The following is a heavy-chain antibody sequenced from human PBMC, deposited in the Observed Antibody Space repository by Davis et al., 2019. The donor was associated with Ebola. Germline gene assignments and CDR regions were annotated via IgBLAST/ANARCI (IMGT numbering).Heavy chain of an antibody. CDR2: ISSSSSYI. CDR3: VKDTAEYYDFWSGYYTY. D-gene: IGHD3-3*01. Sequence: PGGSLRLSCAASGFTFSSYSMNWVRQAPGKGLEWASSISSSSSYIYYADSVKGRFTISRDNSKNTLYLQMSSLRAEDTAVYYCVKDTAEYYDFWSGYYTYWGQGTLVTVSS. V-gene: IGHV3-21*01. CDR1: GFTFSSYS. J-gene: IGHJ4*02.